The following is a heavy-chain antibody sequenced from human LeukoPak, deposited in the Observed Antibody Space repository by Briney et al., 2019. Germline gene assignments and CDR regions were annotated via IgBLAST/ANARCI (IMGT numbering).Heavy chain of an antibody. Sequence: GGSLRLSCAASGFTFNSYAVSWVRQAPGKGLEWVANIKQDGSDKYYVDSVKGRFTISRDNAKNSLYLQMNSLRAEDTAVYYCAIIPRAAAGPSARSPFHYWGQGTLVTVSS. D-gene: IGHD6-13*01. CDR1: GFTFNSYA. J-gene: IGHJ4*02. CDR2: IKQDGSDK. V-gene: IGHV3-7*01. CDR3: AIIPRAAAGPSARSPFHY.